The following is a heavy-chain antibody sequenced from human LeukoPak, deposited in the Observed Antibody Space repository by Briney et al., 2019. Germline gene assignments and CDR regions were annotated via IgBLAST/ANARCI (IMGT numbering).Heavy chain of an antibody. CDR1: GFTFSSYA. V-gene: IGHV3-23*01. J-gene: IGHJ4*02. CDR2: ISGNGGYT. Sequence: GESLRLSCAASGFTFSSYAMSWVRQAPGKGLEWVSGISGNGGYTYYADSVKGRFTISRDNSKNTLYLQMNSLRAEDTAVYYCAKAPYYSSSWYFFDYWGQGTLVTVSS. D-gene: IGHD6-13*01. CDR3: AKAPYYSSSWYFFDY.